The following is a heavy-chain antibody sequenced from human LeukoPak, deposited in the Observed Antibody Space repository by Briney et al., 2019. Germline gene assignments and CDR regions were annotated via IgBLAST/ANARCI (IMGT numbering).Heavy chain of an antibody. D-gene: IGHD2-15*01. CDR1: GGSISSYY. V-gene: IGHV4-39*01. J-gene: IGHJ5*02. Sequence: SETLSLTCNVSGGSISSYYWGWIRQPPRKGLEWIGSMYYSGSTDHNPSLKSRVTISVDTSKNQFSLNLRSVTAADTAVYYCARHRAYCSGSKCYSVWFDPWGQGTLVTVSS. CDR2: MYYSGST. CDR3: ARHRAYCSGSKCYSVWFDP.